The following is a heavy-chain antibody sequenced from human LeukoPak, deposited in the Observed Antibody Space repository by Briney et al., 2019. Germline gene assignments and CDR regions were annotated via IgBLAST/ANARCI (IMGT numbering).Heavy chain of an antibody. V-gene: IGHV1-46*01. Sequence: WASVKVSCKASGYTFSSNDINWVRQATGQGLEWMGIINPSGGSTSYAQKFQGRVTMTRDTSTSTVYMELSSLRSEDTAVYYCARDKGGVYSSSWGYFDYWGQGTLVTVSS. CDR3: ARDKGGVYSSSWGYFDY. J-gene: IGHJ4*02. CDR2: INPSGGST. CDR1: GYTFSSND. D-gene: IGHD6-13*01.